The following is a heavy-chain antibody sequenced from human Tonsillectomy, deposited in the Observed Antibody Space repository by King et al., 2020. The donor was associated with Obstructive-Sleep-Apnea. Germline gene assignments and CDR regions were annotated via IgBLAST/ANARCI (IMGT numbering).Heavy chain of an antibody. CDR3: ARDCGGDCYSQTRIQGRFDY. CDR2: INPKSGGT. D-gene: IGHD2-21*02. V-gene: IGHV1-2*02. J-gene: IGHJ4*02. Sequence: QLVQSGAEVKKPGASVKVSCKASGYTFTGYYMHWVRQAPGQGLEWMGWINPKSGGTNYAQKFQGRVTMTRDTSISTAYMELSRLRSDDTAAYYCARDCGGDCYSQTRIQGRFDYWGQGTLVTVSS. CDR1: GYTFTGYY.